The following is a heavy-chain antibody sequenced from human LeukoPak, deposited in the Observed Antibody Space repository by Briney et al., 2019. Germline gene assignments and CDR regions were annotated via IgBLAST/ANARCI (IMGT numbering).Heavy chain of an antibody. CDR2: IYYSGST. Sequence: PSETLSLTCTVSGGSISSSSYYWGWIRQPPGKGLEWIGYIYYSGSTYYSPSLKSRVSISVDTSKNQFSLKLSSVTAADTAVYYCAREVITTGYFDYWGQGTLVTVSS. CDR3: AREVITTGYFDY. CDR1: GGSISSSSYY. J-gene: IGHJ4*02. V-gene: IGHV4-30-4*08. D-gene: IGHD3-22*01.